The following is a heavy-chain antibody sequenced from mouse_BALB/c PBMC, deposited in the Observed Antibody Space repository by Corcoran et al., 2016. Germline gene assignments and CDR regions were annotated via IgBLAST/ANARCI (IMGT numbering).Heavy chain of an antibody. Sequence: QIQLVQSGPELKKPGETVKISCKASGYTFTNYGMNWVKQAPGKGLKWMGWINTYTGEPTYADDFKGRFAFSLETSASTAYLQINNLKNEDMATYFCARSMYGNSWFAYWGQGTLVTVSA. V-gene: IGHV9-1*02. D-gene: IGHD2-10*02. CDR2: INTYTGEP. J-gene: IGHJ3*01. CDR1: GYTFTNYG. CDR3: ARSMYGNSWFAY.